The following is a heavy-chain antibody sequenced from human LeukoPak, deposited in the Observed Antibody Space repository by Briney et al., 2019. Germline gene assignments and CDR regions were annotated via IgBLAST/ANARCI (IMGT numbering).Heavy chain of an antibody. V-gene: IGHV1-18*04. Sequence: ASVKVSCKASGYTFTSYGISWVRQAPGQGLEWMGWISAYNGNTNYAQKLQGRVTMTTDTSTSTAYMELRSLRSDDTAVYYCARETLYDDILTGYPDYWGQGTLVTVSS. J-gene: IGHJ4*02. CDR3: ARETLYDDILTGYPDY. CDR2: ISAYNGNT. D-gene: IGHD3-9*01. CDR1: GYTFTSYG.